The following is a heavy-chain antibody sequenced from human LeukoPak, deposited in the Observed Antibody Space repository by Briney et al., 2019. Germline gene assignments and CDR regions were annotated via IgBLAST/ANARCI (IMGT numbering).Heavy chain of an antibody. Sequence: GGSLRLSCAASGFTFSSYSMNWVRQAPGKGLEWVSAISSSSSYIHYADLVKGRFTISRDNAKNSLYLQMNSLRADDTAVYYCARDSSGWYHGMDVWGQGTTVTVSS. CDR3: ARDSSGWYHGMDV. D-gene: IGHD6-19*01. CDR1: GFTFSSYS. J-gene: IGHJ6*02. CDR2: ISSSSSYI. V-gene: IGHV3-21*01.